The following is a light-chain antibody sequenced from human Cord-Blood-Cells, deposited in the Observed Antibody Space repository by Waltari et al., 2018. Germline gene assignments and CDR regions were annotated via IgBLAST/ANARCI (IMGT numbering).Light chain of an antibody. CDR1: QSVSSN. V-gene: IGKV3-15*01. J-gene: IGKJ1*01. Sequence: EIVMTQSPATLSVSPGERATLSCRASQSVSSNLAWYQQKPGQSPSLLIYGASTRSTGIPARFSGIGSGTEFTLTISSLQSEDFAVYYCQQYNNWWTFGQGTKVEIK. CDR3: QQYNNWWT. CDR2: GAS.